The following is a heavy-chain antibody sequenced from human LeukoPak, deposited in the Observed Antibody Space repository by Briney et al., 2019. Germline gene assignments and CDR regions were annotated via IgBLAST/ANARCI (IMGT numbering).Heavy chain of an antibody. J-gene: IGHJ4*02. Sequence: ASVKVSCKASGGTFSSYAISWVRQAPGQGLEWMGGIIPIFGTANYAQKFQGRVTITTDESTSTAYMELSSLRSEDTAVYYCARGPYGGNPYFDYWGQGTLVTVSS. V-gene: IGHV1-69*05. D-gene: IGHD4-23*01. CDR2: IIPIFGTA. CDR1: GGTFSSYA. CDR3: ARGPYGGNPYFDY.